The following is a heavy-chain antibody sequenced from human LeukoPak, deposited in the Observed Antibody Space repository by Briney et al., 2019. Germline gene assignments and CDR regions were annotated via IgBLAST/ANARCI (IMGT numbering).Heavy chain of an antibody. CDR2: ISNSGSTI. CDR1: GFTFSSYE. V-gene: IGHV3-48*03. CDR3: ARSGYYYYGLDV. J-gene: IGHJ6*02. Sequence: GGSLRLSCAASGFTFSSYEMNWVRQAPGKGLEWVSYISNSGSTIYYADSVKGRFTISRDNAKNSLYLHMNSLRAEDAAVYYCARSGYYYYGLDVWGQGTTVTVSS.